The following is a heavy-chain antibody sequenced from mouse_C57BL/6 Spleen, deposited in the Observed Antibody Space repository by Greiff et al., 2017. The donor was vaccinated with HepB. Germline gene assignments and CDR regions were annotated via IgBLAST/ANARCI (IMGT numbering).Heavy chain of an antibody. J-gene: IGHJ4*01. D-gene: IGHD2-5*01. CDR1: GFTFSSYA. CDR3: ARERGAYYSNYEAMDY. V-gene: IGHV5-4*03. CDR2: ISDGGSYT. Sequence: EVKVVESGGGLVKPGGSLKLSCAASGFTFSSYAMSWVRQTPEKRLEWVATISDGGSYTYYPDNVKGRFTISRDNAKNNLYLQMSHLKSEDTAMYYCARERGAYYSNYEAMDYWGQGTSVTVSS.